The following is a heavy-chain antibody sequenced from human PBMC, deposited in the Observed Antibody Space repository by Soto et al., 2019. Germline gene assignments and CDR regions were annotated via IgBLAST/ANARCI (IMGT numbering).Heavy chain of an antibody. CDR3: ARRDTVTPGSYGMDV. CDR2: IYPGDSDT. V-gene: IGHV5-51*01. Sequence: GECLTSTGTCSGDSFTRYWIGWVRQMPGKGLEWMGIIYPGDSDTRYSPSFQGQVTISADKSISTAYLQWSSLKASDTAMYYCARRDTVTPGSYGMDVWGQGTTVTVSS. CDR1: GDSFTRYW. J-gene: IGHJ6*02. D-gene: IGHD4-4*01.